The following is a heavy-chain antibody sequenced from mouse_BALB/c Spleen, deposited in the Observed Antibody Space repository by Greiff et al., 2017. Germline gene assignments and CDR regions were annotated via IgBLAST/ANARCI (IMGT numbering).Heavy chain of an antibody. Sequence: EVQVVESGGGLVKPGGSLKLSCAASGFTFSSYAMSWVRQTPEKRLEWVATISSGGSYTYYPDSVKGRFTISRDNAKNTLYLQMSSLRSEDTAMYYCARHDGNHYFDYWGQGTTLTVSS. CDR1: GFTFSSYA. CDR3: ARHDGNHYFDY. V-gene: IGHV5-9-3*01. CDR2: ISSGGSYT. J-gene: IGHJ2*01. D-gene: IGHD2-1*01.